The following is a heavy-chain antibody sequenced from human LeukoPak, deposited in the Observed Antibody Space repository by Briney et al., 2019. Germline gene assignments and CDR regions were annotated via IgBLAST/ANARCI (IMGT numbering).Heavy chain of an antibody. CDR1: GYTFTGYY. CDR3: ARDNWNDVDAFDI. V-gene: IGHV1-2*02. D-gene: IGHD1-20*01. Sequence: ASVKVSCKASGYTFTGYYMHWVRQAPGQGLEWMGWINPNSGDTNYAQKFQGRVTMTRDTSISTAYMELSRLRSDDTAVYYCARDNWNDVDAFDIWGQGTMVTVSS. CDR2: INPNSGDT. J-gene: IGHJ3*02.